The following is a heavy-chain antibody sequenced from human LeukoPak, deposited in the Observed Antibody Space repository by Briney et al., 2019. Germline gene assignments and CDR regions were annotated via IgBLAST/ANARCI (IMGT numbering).Heavy chain of an antibody. V-gene: IGHV3-23*01. D-gene: IGHD2-21*02. J-gene: IGHJ4*02. Sequence: PGESLRLSCAASGFTFSNYVMSWVRQAPGKGLEWVSVIRGSGGGTYYADSVKGRFTIPRDNSKNTVYLQMNSLRAEDTAVYYCVKARMPHCGTDCLESWGQGTLVTVSS. CDR1: GFTFSNYV. CDR3: VKARMPHCGTDCLES. CDR2: IRGSGGGT.